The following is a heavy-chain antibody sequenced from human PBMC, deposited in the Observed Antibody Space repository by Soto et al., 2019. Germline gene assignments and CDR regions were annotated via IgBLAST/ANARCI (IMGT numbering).Heavy chain of an antibody. Sequence: EVQLVESGGGLVKPGGSLRLSCAASGFTFSDYSMNWVRQAPGKGLEWVSSISSSSSYIYYADSVKGRFTISRDNAKNSLYLQMNSLRAEDTAVYYCAGIRGYSHMGRSDYWGQGTLVTVSS. CDR3: AGIRGYSHMGRSDY. J-gene: IGHJ4*02. CDR1: GFTFSDYS. CDR2: ISSSSSYI. D-gene: IGHD5-18*01. V-gene: IGHV3-21*01.